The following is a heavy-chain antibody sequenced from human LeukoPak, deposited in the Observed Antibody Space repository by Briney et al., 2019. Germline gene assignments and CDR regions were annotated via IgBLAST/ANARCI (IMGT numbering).Heavy chain of an antibody. Sequence: SGTLSLTCTVSGGSISSGSYYWTWIRQPAGKGLEWIGRIYTSGSTNYNPSLKSRVTISVDTSKNQFSLKLSSVTAADTAVYYYARDHFRGLRLGELWAFDIWGQGTMVTVSS. V-gene: IGHV4-61*02. J-gene: IGHJ3*02. D-gene: IGHD3-16*01. CDR3: ARDHFRGLRLGELWAFDI. CDR2: IYTSGST. CDR1: GGSISSGSYY.